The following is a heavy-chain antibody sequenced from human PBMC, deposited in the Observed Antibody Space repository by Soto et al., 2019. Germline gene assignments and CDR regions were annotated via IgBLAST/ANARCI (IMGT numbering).Heavy chain of an antibody. D-gene: IGHD6-19*01. Sequence: QVHLVESGGGVVQPGRSLRLSCAASGFTFDTYAMHWVRQAPGRGLEWVAVIWYDGSNKYYIDSVKGRFTIYRDNYENTLYLQMNSLRADDTAVYYCARGAAYSSGWYSVYWGQGTLVTVSS. CDR1: GFTFDTYA. CDR2: IWYDGSNK. CDR3: ARGAAYSSGWYSVY. J-gene: IGHJ4*02. V-gene: IGHV3-33*01.